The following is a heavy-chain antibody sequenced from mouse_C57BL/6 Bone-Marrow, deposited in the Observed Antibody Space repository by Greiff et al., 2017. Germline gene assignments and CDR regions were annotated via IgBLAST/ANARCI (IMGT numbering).Heavy chain of an antibody. CDR3: ARAPDYYGDSNGYFDV. CDR2: ISSGGSYT. J-gene: IGHJ1*03. Sequence: EVMLVESGGDLVKPGGSLKLSCAASGFTFSSYGMSWVRQTPGKRLEWVATISSGGSYTYYPDSVKGRFTISRDTAKNTLYLHMSSLKADDTAMCYCARAPDYYGDSNGYFDVWGTGTTVTVAS. V-gene: IGHV5-6*02. D-gene: IGHD1-1*02. CDR1: GFTFSSYG.